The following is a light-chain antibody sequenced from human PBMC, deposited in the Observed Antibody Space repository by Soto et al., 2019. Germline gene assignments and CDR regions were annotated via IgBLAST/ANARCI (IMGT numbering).Light chain of an antibody. CDR2: GAS. V-gene: IGKV3-15*01. J-gene: IGKJ2*01. Sequence: EIVMTQSPATLSVSPGERATLYCRASQSVSSNLAWYQQKPGQAPRLLIYGASTRATGIPARFSGSGSGTAFTITISSMQSEDFAVYYCQQYTNWSLYTFVQGTKLEIK. CDR3: QQYTNWSLYT. CDR1: QSVSSN.